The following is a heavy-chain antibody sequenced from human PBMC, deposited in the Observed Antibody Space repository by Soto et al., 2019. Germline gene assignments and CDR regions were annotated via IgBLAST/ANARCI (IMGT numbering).Heavy chain of an antibody. J-gene: IGHJ4*02. D-gene: IGHD2-21*01. CDR3: ARGLGYCGGDCYFYFDY. CDR2: IYYSGST. V-gene: IGHV4-31*03. CDR1: GGSIISGGYY. Sequence: SETLSLTCTVSGGSIISGGYYWSWIRQHPGKGLEWIGYIYYSGSTYYNPSLKSRVTISVDTSKNQFSLKLSSVTAADTAVYYCARGLGYCGGDCYFYFDYWGQGTLVTVSS.